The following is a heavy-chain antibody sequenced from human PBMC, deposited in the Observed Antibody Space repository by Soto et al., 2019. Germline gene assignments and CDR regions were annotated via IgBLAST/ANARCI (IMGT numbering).Heavy chain of an antibody. J-gene: IGHJ3*01. D-gene: IGHD3-10*01. CDR3: ARGVRGHYGFDV. V-gene: IGHV3-74*01. CDR2: IKFDGSSA. Sequence: EVQLVESGGGLVQPGESLRLSCAASGFTFSDCWIHWVRQAPGKGLVWVSRIKFDGSSANYADSVKGRFTISRDNAKDTVYLHMNSLGAEDTAVYYCARGVRGHYGFDVWGQGTMVTVSS. CDR1: GFTFSDCW.